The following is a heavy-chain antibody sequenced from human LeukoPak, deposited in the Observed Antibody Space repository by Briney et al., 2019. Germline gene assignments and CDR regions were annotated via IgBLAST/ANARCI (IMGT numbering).Heavy chain of an antibody. Sequence: GGSLRLSCGGSGFTFSNAWMNWVRQAPGKGLEWVGRIKSIPDGGTIDYAAPVKGRFIISREDSKNTVYLQMNSLMTEDTALYYCATGRAFDIWGQGTKVTVSS. CDR3: ATGRAFDI. J-gene: IGHJ3*02. V-gene: IGHV3-15*01. CDR1: GFTFSNAW. CDR2: IKSIPDGGTI.